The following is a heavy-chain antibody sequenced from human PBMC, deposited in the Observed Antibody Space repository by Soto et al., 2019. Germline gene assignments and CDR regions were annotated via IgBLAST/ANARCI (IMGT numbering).Heavy chain of an antibody. CDR3: ARKYCISTSCYASFDY. Sequence: QVQLVQSGAEVRKPGASEKVSCEASGYTFTSYDINWVRQTTGQGLEWMGWMNPNSGNTGYAQKFQGRVTMTRNTSISTAYMELSSLRSEDTAVYYCARKYCISTSCYASFDYWGQGTLVTVSS. CDR1: GYTFTSYD. J-gene: IGHJ4*02. D-gene: IGHD2-2*01. V-gene: IGHV1-8*01. CDR2: MNPNSGNT.